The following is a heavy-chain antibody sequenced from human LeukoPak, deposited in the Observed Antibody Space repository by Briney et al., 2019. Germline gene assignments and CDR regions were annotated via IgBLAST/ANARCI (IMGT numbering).Heavy chain of an antibody. J-gene: IGHJ1*01. CDR1: GFTFSSYS. CDR2: ISSSYI. D-gene: IGHD6-6*01. V-gene: IGHV3-21*01. CDR3: ARDRVLGFQH. Sequence: GGSLRLSCAASGFTFSSYSMNWVRQAPGKGLEWVSSISSSYIYYADSVKGRFTISRDNAKNSLYLQMNSLRAEDTAVYYCARDRVLGFQHWGQGTLVTVSS.